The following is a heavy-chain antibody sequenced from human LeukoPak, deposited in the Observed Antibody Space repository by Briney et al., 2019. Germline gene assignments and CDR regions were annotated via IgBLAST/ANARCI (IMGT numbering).Heavy chain of an antibody. CDR1: GGSISSGGYS. Sequence: SQTLSLTCAVSGGSISSGGYSWSWIRQPPGKGLEWIGYIYHSGSTYYNPSLKSRVTISVDRPKNQFSLKLSSVTAADTAVYYCARSPRGYSYGPEDYFDYWGQGTLVTVSS. J-gene: IGHJ4*02. V-gene: IGHV4-30-2*01. D-gene: IGHD5-18*01. CDR2: IYHSGST. CDR3: ARSPRGYSYGPEDYFDY.